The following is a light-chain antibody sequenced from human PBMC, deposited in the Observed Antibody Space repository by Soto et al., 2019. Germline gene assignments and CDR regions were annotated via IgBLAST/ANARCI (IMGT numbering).Light chain of an antibody. CDR1: QSIDTS. V-gene: IGKV1-39*01. CDR3: QQTYGTLRGS. CDR2: AAA. J-gene: IGKJ2*01. Sequence: DLQMTQSPSSLSASVGDRVTLSCRASQSIDTSLNWYQQKAGRPPKVLIYAAANLQSGVPSRFSGSGSGTDFTLTISGLQPEDFATYYCQQTYGTLRGSFGQGTKLEIK.